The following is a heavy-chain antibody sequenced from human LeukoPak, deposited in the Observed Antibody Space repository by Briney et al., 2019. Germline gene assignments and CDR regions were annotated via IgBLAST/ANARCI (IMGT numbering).Heavy chain of an antibody. CDR1: GFTFSSYA. J-gene: IGHJ5*02. Sequence: GGSLRLSCAASGFTFSSYAMHWVRQAPGKGLEYVSAISSNGGSTYYANSVKGRFTISRDNSKNTLYLQMGSLRAEDMAVYYCARQATPLGYCSSPSSHWIWFDPWGQGTLVTVSS. CDR3: ARQATPLGYCSSPSSHWIWFDP. D-gene: IGHD2-2*01. V-gene: IGHV3-64*01. CDR2: ISSNGGST.